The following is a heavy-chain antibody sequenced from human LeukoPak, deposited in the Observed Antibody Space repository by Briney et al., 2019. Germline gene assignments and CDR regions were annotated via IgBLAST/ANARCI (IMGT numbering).Heavy chain of an antibody. D-gene: IGHD6-25*01. CDR1: GGSISSYY. Sequence: SETLSLTRTVPGGSISSYYWSWIWQPLRKGLGWIRYSYHSRSTNYNPSLNRRVTISVDPAKNQFALKLSSVTAADTAVYYCAGSIAAAPRGWLDLWGQGTLVTVSS. CDR3: AGSIAAAPRGWLDL. V-gene: IGHV4-4*09. CDR2: SYHSRST. J-gene: IGHJ5*02.